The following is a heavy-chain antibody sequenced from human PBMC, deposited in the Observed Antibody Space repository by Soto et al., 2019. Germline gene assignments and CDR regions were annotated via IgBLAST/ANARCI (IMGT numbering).Heavy chain of an antibody. CDR1: GGSFSGYY. Sequence: SETLSLTCAVYGGSFSGYYWSWIRQPPGKGLEWIGEINHSGGTNYNPSLKSRVTISVDTSKNQFSLKLSPVTAADTAVYYCASLLSPLYYYYGMDVWGQGTTVTVSS. CDR2: INHSGGT. J-gene: IGHJ6*02. CDR3: ASLLSPLYYYYGMDV. V-gene: IGHV4-34*01.